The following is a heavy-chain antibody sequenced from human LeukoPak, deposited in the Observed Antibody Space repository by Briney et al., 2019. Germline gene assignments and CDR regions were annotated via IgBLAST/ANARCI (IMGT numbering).Heavy chain of an antibody. Sequence: GSLRLSCAASGFTFSSYAMSWIRQPPGKGLEWIGEINHSGSTNYNPSLKSRVTISVDTSKNQFSLKLSSVTAADTAVYYCASLAAAGTWDYWGQGTLVTVSS. J-gene: IGHJ4*02. CDR3: ASLAAAGTWDY. CDR2: INHSGST. D-gene: IGHD6-13*01. CDR1: GFTFSSYA. V-gene: IGHV4-34*01.